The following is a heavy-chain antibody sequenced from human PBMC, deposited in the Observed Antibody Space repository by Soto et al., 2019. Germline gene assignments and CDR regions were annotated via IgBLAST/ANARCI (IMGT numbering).Heavy chain of an antibody. V-gene: IGHV4-31*03. CDR3: ASAGSGYYGSGRNFDY. Sequence: QVQLQESGPGLVKPSQTLSLTCSVSGGSIGSNTYWTWIRQHPGKGLEWVGYISYTGSPYYNPSLYGRVTISVDTSKNQFSLKLYSVTAANTAVYFCASAGSGYYGSGRNFDYWGQGTLVTVSS. D-gene: IGHD3-10*01. J-gene: IGHJ4*02. CDR2: ISYTGSP. CDR1: GGSIGSNTY.